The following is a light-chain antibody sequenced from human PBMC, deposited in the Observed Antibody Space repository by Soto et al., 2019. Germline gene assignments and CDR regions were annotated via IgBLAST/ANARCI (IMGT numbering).Light chain of an antibody. CDR2: EGT. V-gene: IGLV2-14*02. J-gene: IGLJ1*01. Sequence: QSALTQPASVSGSPGQSITISCTGTNNLVSWYQQHPGKAPKVVVYEGTKRPSGVSNRFSGSNSGGTASLTISGLQAKDEADYYCSSYTSSSTLFGTGTKVTVL. CDR3: SSYTSSSTL. CDR1: NNL.